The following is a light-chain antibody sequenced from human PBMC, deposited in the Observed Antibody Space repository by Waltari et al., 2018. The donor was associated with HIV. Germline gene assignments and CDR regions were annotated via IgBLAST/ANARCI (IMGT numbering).Light chain of an antibody. CDR2: DVN. CDR1: SSDVGGYNS. J-gene: IGLJ2*01. CDR3: SAYAGSNNLVL. V-gene: IGLV2-8*01. Sequence: QSALTQPPSASGSLGQSVTISCTGTSSDVGGYNSVSCYQQYPGEAPKLIIYDVNKRPSGVPDRFSGSKSGNTASLTVSGLQGEDEAQYYCSAYAGSNNLVLFGGGTKLTVL.